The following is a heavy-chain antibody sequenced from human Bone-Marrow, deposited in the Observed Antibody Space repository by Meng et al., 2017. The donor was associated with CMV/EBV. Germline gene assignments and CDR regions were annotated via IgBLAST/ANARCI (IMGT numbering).Heavy chain of an antibody. CDR3: AKEGGIVVVPAEIDY. D-gene: IGHD2-2*01. V-gene: IGHV3-23*01. J-gene: IGHJ4*02. CDR1: GFTFSSYA. CDR2: ISGSGGST. Sequence: SCKASGFTFSSYAMSWVRQAPGKGLEWVSAISGSGGSTYYADSVKGRFTISRDNSKNTLYLQMNSLRAEDTAVYYCAKEGGIVVVPAEIDYWGQGTLVTVSS.